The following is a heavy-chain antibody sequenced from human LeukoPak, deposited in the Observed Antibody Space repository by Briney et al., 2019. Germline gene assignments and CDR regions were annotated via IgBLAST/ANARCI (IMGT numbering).Heavy chain of an antibody. CDR2: ISAYNGNT. CDR1: GGTFSSYA. CDR3: ARDPGFDH. Sequence: GASVKVSCKASGGTFSSYAISWVRQAPGQGLEWMGWISAYNGNTNYAQKFQDRVTMTTDTSTTTAYMELRSLRSDDTAIYYCARDPGFDHWGQGTLVTVSS. J-gene: IGHJ5*02. V-gene: IGHV1-18*01.